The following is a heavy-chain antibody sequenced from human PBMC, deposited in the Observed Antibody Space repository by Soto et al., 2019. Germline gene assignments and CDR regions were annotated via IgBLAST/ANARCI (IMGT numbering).Heavy chain of an antibody. CDR1: GFTFSTYG. Sequence: AGGSLRLSCAASGFTFSTYGMHWVRQAPGKGLEWVAVISYDGSNKYYADSVKGRFTISRDNSKNSLYLQMNSLRAEDTAVYYCARADDISTVSSFDYWGPGTLVTVAS. D-gene: IGHD3-9*01. CDR2: ISYDGSNK. J-gene: IGHJ4*02. V-gene: IGHV3-30*03. CDR3: ARADDISTVSSFDY.